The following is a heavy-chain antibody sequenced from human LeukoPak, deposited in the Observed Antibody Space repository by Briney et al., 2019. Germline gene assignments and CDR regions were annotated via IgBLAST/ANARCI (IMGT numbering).Heavy chain of an antibody. J-gene: IGHJ4*02. D-gene: IGHD2-8*01. CDR2: IFSNGDT. Sequence: PGGSLRLSCTASEFTVSRNYMLWVRQAPGKGLEWVSLIFSNGDTHYADSVKGRSTISRDTSKNTVSLQMNSLRVEDTAMYYCTRDQTKYCGQRTLVTVSS. CDR1: EFTVSRNY. V-gene: IGHV3-53*01. CDR3: TRDQTKY.